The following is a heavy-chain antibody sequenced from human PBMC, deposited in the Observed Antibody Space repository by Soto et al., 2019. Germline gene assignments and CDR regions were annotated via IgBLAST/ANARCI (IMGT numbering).Heavy chain of an antibody. J-gene: IGHJ3*02. Sequence: SETLSLTCAVSGGSISSGGYSWSWIRQPPGKGLEWIGYIYHSGSTYYNPSLKSRVTISVDRSKNQFSLKLSSVTAADTAVYYCAIRGSGSYWMGGAFDIWGQGTMVTASS. CDR3: AIRGSGSYWMGGAFDI. CDR1: GGSISSGGYS. V-gene: IGHV4-30-2*01. D-gene: IGHD1-26*01. CDR2: IYHSGST.